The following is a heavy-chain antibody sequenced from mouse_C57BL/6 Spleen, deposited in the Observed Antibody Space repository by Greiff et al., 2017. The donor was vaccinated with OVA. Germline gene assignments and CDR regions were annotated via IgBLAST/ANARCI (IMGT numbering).Heavy chain of an antibody. V-gene: IGHV1-55*01. Sequence: VQLQQPGAELVKPGASVKMSCKASGYTFTSYWITWVKQRPGQGREWIGDIYPGSGSTNYNEKFKSKATLTVDTSSSTAYMQLSSLTSEDSAVYYCARSYDYDDAMDYWGQGTSVTVSS. J-gene: IGHJ4*01. CDR3: ARSYDYDDAMDY. CDR2: IYPGSGST. CDR1: GYTFTSYW. D-gene: IGHD2-4*01.